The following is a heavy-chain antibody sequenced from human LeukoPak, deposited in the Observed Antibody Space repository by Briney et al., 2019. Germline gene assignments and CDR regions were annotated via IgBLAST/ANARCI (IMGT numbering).Heavy chain of an antibody. J-gene: IGHJ4*01. CDR2: IRSKANSYAT. CDR3: ARDKIEGATHFDY. V-gene: IGHV3-73*01. D-gene: IGHD1-26*01. CDR1: GFTFSGSA. Sequence: GGSLRLSCAASGFTFSGSAMHWVRQASGKGLEWVGRIRSKANSYATAYAASVKGRFTISRDDSKNTAYLQMNSLKTEDTAVYYCARDKIEGATHFDYWGHGTLVAVSS.